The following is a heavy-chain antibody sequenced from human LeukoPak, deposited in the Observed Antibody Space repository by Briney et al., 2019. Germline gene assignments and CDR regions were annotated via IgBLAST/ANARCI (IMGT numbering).Heavy chain of an antibody. D-gene: IGHD5-18*01. CDR3: ARGGYSYGIYNWFDP. CDR1: GYSISTGYY. J-gene: IGHJ5*02. Sequence: SETLSLTCTVSGYSISTGYYWGWIRQPPGKGLEWIGSIYHSGTTYYNPSLKSRVTISVDTSKNQFSLKLSSVTAADTAVYYCARGGYSYGIYNWFDPWGQGTLVTVSS. V-gene: IGHV4-38-2*02. CDR2: IYHSGTT.